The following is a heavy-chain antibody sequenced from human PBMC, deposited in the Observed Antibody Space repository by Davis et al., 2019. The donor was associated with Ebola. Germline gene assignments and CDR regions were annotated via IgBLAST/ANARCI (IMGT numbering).Heavy chain of an antibody. Sequence: GESLKISCAASGFSFSSYTMSWVRQAPGKGLEWVSSISSSSSYIYYADSVTGRFTISRDNSKNTLYLQMNSLRAEDTAVYYCARDKIVVVPAAILYYYYYMDVWGKGTTVTVSS. CDR1: GFSFSSYT. D-gene: IGHD2-2*02. CDR2: ISSSSSYI. J-gene: IGHJ6*03. V-gene: IGHV3-21*01. CDR3: ARDKIVVVPAAILYYYYYMDV.